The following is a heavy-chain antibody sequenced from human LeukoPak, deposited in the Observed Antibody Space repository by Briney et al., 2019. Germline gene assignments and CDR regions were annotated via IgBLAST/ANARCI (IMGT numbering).Heavy chain of an antibody. V-gene: IGHV3-74*01. CDR1: GFTFSTSW. Sequence: GGSLRLSCAASGFTFSTSWMHWGRQAPGKGLVWVSCINSDGNSPTYADSVKGRFTISRDNAKNTLSLQMNSLRAEDTAVYYCARDGGSYPPQDYWGQGTLVTVSS. D-gene: IGHD1-26*01. J-gene: IGHJ4*02. CDR3: ARDGGSYPPQDY. CDR2: INSDGNSP.